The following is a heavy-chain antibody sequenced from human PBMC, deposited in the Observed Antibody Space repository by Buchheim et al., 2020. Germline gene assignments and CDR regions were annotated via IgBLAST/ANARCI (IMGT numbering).Heavy chain of an antibody. CDR1: GFTFSSSA. CDR2: ISGSGGST. J-gene: IGHJ6*02. D-gene: IGHD3-3*01. CDR3: AKVPGVLRFLEWLNGMDV. Sequence: EVQLLESGGGLVQPGGSLRLSCAASGFTFSSSAMSWVRQAPGKGLEWVSAISGSGGSTYYADSVKGRFTISRDNSKNTLYLQMNSLRAEDTAVYYCAKVPGVLRFLEWLNGMDVWGQGTT. V-gene: IGHV3-23*01.